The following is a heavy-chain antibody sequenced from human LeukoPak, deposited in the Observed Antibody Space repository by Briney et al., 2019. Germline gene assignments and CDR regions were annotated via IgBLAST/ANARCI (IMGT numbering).Heavy chain of an antibody. Sequence: ASLKVSCKTSGYRFTGYYMHWVRQAPGQGLEWLGCINPSSGDTNYVQKFQGRVAMTRDTPISTAYMWLGRLTSDDTAVYYCVPANDRYFFFDYWGQETPLPVSS. V-gene: IGHV1-2*02. CDR1: GYRFTGYY. CDR2: INPSSGDT. CDR3: VPANDRYFFFDY. D-gene: IGHD2/OR15-2a*01. J-gene: IGHJ4*02.